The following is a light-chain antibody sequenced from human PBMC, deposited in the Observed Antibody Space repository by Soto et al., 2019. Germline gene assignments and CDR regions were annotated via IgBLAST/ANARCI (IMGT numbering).Light chain of an antibody. CDR2: SAA. Sequence: IQLTQSPCSVSASVGDRVTITCQASRDISTWVAWYQQKPGKAAKRLIYSAAALKRGVPSRFSGSGSGTDFALTVSSRQPEDFATDYCQQADTFPWTFGQGTKVDIK. CDR3: QQADTFPWT. V-gene: IGKV1D-12*01. J-gene: IGKJ1*01. CDR1: RDISTW.